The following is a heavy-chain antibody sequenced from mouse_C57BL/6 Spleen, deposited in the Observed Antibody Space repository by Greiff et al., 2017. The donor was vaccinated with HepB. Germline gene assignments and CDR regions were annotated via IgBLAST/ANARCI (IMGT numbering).Heavy chain of an antibody. J-gene: IGHJ3*01. CDR3: AREGNYYGSSPFAY. Sequence: QVQLQQSGAELVRPGASVKLSCKASGYTFTDYYINWVKQRPGQGLEWIARIYPGSGNTYYNEKFKGKATLTAEKSSSTAYMQLSSLTSEDSAVYFCAREGNYYGSSPFAYWGQGTLVTVSA. V-gene: IGHV1-76*01. CDR2: IYPGSGNT. D-gene: IGHD1-1*01. CDR1: GYTFTDYY.